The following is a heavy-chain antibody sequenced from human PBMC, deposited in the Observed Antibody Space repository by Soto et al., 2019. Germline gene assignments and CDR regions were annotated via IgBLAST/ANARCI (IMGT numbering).Heavy chain of an antibody. J-gene: IGHJ5*02. CDR2: IIPIFGTA. CDR1: GGTFSSYA. D-gene: IGHD6-6*01. CDR3: ARESSLWFDP. Sequence: ASVKVSCKASGGTFSSYAIIWVRQAPGQGLEWMGGIIPIFGTANYAQKFQGRVTITADESTSTAYMELSSLRSEDTAVYYCARESSLWFDPWGQGTLVTVSS. V-gene: IGHV1-69*13.